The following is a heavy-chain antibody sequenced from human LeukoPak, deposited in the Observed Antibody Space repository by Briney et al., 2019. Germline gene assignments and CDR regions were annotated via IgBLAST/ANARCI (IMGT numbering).Heavy chain of an antibody. CDR2: ISGSGSSK. J-gene: IGHJ4*02. Sequence: PGGSLRLSCAASGFTFSGYAMSWVRQAPGKGLEWVSVISGSGSSKSYTDSVKGRFTISRDNSKNTLYLQMNSLRAEDTAVYYCAKEPINWNYYFDYWGQGTPVTVSS. CDR3: AKEPINWNYYFDY. D-gene: IGHD1-7*01. CDR1: GFTFSGYA. V-gene: IGHV3-23*01.